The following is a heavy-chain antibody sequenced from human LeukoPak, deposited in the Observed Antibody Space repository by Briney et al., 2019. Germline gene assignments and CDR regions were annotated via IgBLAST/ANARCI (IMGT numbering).Heavy chain of an antibody. CDR3: AKEVGSRYYYDSSGYYFDY. CDR2: ISGSGGST. CDR1: GFTFSSYA. Sequence: PGGSLRLSCAASGFTFSSYAMSWVRQAPGKGLEWVSAISGSGGSTYYADSVKGRFTISRDNSRNTLYLQMNSLRAEDTAVYYCAKEVGSRYYYDSSGYYFDYWGQGTLVTVSS. J-gene: IGHJ4*02. V-gene: IGHV3-23*01. D-gene: IGHD3-22*01.